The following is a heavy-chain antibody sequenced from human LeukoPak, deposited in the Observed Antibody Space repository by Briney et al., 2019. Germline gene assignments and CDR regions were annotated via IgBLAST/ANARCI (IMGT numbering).Heavy chain of an antibody. CDR1: NFSISSSSYY. J-gene: IGHJ4*02. CDR2: IYYTGST. D-gene: IGHD2-15*01. Sequence: PSETLSLTCNVSNFSISSSSYYWGWIRQPPGKGLEWVGSIYYTGSTYYNPSLKSRVTMSVDTSNNKSSLKLSSVTAADTAVYYCARERRYCSGGSCLPGYYFDYWGQGTLVTVSS. V-gene: IGHV4-39*07. CDR3: ARERRYCSGGSCLPGYYFDY.